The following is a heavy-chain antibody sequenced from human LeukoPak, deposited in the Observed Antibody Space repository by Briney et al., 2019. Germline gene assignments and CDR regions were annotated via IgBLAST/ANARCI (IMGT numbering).Heavy chain of an antibody. Sequence: TGGSLRLSCVGSGFTFGVYSMSWVRQVPGKGLEWVASISGNEYNIKYADSVKGRFTVSRDNAKTKLYLEMKSLRPDDTAIYYCTKGRGGVGLGRPSVLGVVDSWGQGTLVTVPS. V-gene: IGHV3-23*01. CDR3: TKGRGGVGLGRPSVLGVVDS. D-gene: IGHD3-3*01. J-gene: IGHJ4*02. CDR2: ISGNEYNI. CDR1: GFTFGVYS.